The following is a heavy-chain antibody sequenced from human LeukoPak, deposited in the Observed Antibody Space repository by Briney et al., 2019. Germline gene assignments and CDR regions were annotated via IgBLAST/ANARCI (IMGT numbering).Heavy chain of an antibody. Sequence: SETLSLTCAVYGGSFTGYYWSWIRQPPGKGLEWIGEINHSGSTNYNSSLKSRVTISVDTSKNQFSLKLSSVTAADTAVYYCAVSRGRGNNWFDPWGQGTLVTVSS. CDR2: INHSGST. V-gene: IGHV4-34*01. D-gene: IGHD3-10*01. CDR1: GGSFTGYY. CDR3: AVSRGRGNNWFDP. J-gene: IGHJ5*02.